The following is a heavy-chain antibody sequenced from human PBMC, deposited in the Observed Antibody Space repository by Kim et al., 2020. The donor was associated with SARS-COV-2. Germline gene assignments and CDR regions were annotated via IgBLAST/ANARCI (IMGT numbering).Heavy chain of an antibody. V-gene: IGHV3-7*03. CDR3: AREGAGPHDAFDI. CDR2: IKQDGSEK. J-gene: IGHJ3*02. D-gene: IGHD3-16*01. Sequence: GGSLRLSCAASGFTFSSYWMSWVRQAPGKGLEWVANIKQDGSEKYYVDSVKGRFTISRDNAKNSLYLQMNSLRAEDTAVYYCAREGAGPHDAFDIWGQGTIVTVSS. CDR1: GFTFSSYW.